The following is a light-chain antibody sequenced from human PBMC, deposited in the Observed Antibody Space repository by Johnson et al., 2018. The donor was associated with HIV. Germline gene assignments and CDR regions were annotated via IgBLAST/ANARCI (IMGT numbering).Light chain of an antibody. V-gene: IGLV1-51*02. CDR3: GTWDSGLRAKV. CDR2: EHN. Sequence: QSVLTQPPSVSAAPGQKVTISCSGSSSNIGNNYVSWYQQLPGTAPKLLIYEHNKRPSGLPDRFSRPKSGTSATLGITGLQPGDEADYYCGTWDSGLRAKVFGTGTKVTCL. CDR1: SSNIGNNY. J-gene: IGLJ1*01.